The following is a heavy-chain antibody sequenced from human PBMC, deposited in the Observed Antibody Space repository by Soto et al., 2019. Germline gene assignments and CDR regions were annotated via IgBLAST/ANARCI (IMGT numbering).Heavy chain of an antibody. CDR3: ASRAPLSSGWYVGNAFDI. Sequence: QVQLVQSGAEVKKPGASVKVSCKASGYTFTSYAMHWVRQAPGQRLEWMGWINAGNGNTKYSQKFQGRVTITRDTSASTAYMELSSLRSEDTAVYYCASRAPLSSGWYVGNAFDIWGQGTMVTVSS. V-gene: IGHV1-3*01. CDR1: GYTFTSYA. CDR2: INAGNGNT. J-gene: IGHJ3*02. D-gene: IGHD6-19*01.